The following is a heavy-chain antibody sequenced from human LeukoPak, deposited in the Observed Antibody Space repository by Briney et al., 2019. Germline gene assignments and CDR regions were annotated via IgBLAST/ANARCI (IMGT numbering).Heavy chain of an antibody. Sequence: SVKVSCKASGGTFSSYAISWVRQAPGQGLEWMGRIIPILDITNYTQKFQGRVTITADKSTSTAYMELSSLRSEDTAVYYCASGYCSGGSCYSGHFDYWGQGTLVTVSS. CDR3: ASGYCSGGSCYSGHFDY. J-gene: IGHJ4*02. CDR2: IIPILDIT. D-gene: IGHD2-15*01. V-gene: IGHV1-69*04. CDR1: GGTFSSYA.